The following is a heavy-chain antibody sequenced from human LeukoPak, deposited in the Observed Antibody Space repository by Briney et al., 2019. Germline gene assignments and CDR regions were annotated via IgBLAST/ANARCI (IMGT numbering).Heavy chain of an antibody. Sequence: GGSLRLSCAASGFTFSSYGMHWVRQAPGKGLEWVAVIWYDGSNKYYVDSVKGRFTISRDNSKNTLYLQMNSLRAEDTAVYYCARDSSTTILYYYYYGMDVWGQETTVTVSS. D-gene: IGHD4-11*01. J-gene: IGHJ6*02. CDR1: GFTFSSYG. CDR3: ARDSSTTILYYYYYGMDV. V-gene: IGHV3-33*01. CDR2: IWYDGSNK.